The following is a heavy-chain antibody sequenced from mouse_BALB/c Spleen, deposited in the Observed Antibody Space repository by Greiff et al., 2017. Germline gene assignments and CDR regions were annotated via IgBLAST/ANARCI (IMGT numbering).Heavy chain of an antibody. CDR1: GYTFTSYW. CDR2: INPSTGYT. D-gene: IGHD2-2*01. J-gene: IGHJ2*01. V-gene: IGHV1-7*01. CDR3: ARWFPLGY. Sequence: QVHVKQSGAELAKPGASVKMSCKASGYTFTSYWMHWVKQRPGQGLEWIGYINPSTGYTEYNQKFKDKATLTADKSSSTAYMQLSSLTSEDSAVYYCARWFPLGYWGQGTTLTVSS.